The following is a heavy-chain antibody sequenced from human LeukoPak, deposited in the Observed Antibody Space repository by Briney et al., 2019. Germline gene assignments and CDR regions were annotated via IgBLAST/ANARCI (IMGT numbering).Heavy chain of an antibody. CDR2: INHSGST. J-gene: IGHJ4*02. Sequence: SETLSLTCAVYGGSFSGYYWSWIRQPPGKGLEWIGEINHSGSTNYNPSLRSRVTISVDTSKNQLSLKLSSVTAADTAVYYCARVKGYYGSGSYSLDYWGQGTLVTVSS. CDR1: GGSFSGYY. CDR3: ARVKGYYGSGSYSLDY. V-gene: IGHV4-34*01. D-gene: IGHD3-10*01.